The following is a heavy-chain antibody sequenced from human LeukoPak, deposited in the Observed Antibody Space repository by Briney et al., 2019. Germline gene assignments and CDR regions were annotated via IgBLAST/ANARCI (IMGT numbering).Heavy chain of an antibody. V-gene: IGHV1-18*01. CDR1: GCTFTSYG. CDR3: ARSGGYCSSTSCYLFDY. D-gene: IGHD2-2*01. J-gene: IGHJ4*02. CDR2: ISAYNGNT. Sequence: ASVKVSCKASGCTFTSYGICWVRQAPGQGLEWMGWISAYNGNTNYAQKLQGRVTMTTDTSTSTAYMELRSLRSDDTAVYYCARSGGYCSSTSCYLFDYWGQGTLDTVSS.